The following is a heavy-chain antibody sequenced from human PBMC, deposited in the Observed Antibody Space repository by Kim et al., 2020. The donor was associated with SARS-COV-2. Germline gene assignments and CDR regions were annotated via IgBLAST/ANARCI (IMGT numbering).Heavy chain of an antibody. J-gene: IGHJ4*02. V-gene: IGHV5-10-1*01. Sequence: GESLKISCKGSGYSFTSYWISWVRQMPGKGLEWMGRIDPSDYYTNYSPSFQGHVTISADKSISTAYLQWSSLKASDTAMYYCASPGSTPKVFDYWGQGTLVTVSS. CDR2: IDPSDYYT. CDR3: ASPGSTPKVFDY. CDR1: GYSFTSYW. D-gene: IGHD2-15*01.